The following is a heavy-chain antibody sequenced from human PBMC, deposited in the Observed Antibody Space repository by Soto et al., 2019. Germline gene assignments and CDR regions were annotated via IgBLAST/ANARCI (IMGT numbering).Heavy chain of an antibody. CDR2: TYHSGST. V-gene: IGHV4-4*02. D-gene: IGHD6-13*01. CDR1: GDSISSNKW. J-gene: IGHJ4*02. CDR3: ARRTGYTNSWFFDY. Sequence: QVQLQESGPGLVKPSGTLSLTCAVSGDSISSNKWWSWVRQPPGKGLEWIGETYHSGSTNYNPSLKSRVTISVDKSKNLFSLKLSSVTAADTAVYYCARRTGYTNSWFFDYWGQGTLVTVSS.